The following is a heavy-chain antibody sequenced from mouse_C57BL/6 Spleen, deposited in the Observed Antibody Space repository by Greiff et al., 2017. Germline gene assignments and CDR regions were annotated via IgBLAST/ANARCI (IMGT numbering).Heavy chain of an antibody. D-gene: IGHD1-1*01. CDR1: GYTFTSYW. Sequence: QVQLQQPGAELVRPGSSVKLSCKASGYTFTSYWMPWVKQRPIQGLEWIGNIDPSDSATHYNQKFKDKATLTVDKSSSTSYMQVSSLTSEESAVDYCARSYYGSGYGWYFDVWGTGTTVTVSS. J-gene: IGHJ1*03. V-gene: IGHV1-52*01. CDR2: IDPSDSAT. CDR3: ARSYYGSGYGWYFDV.